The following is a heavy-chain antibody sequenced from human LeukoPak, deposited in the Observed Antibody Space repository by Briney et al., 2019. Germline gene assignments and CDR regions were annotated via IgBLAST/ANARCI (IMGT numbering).Heavy chain of an antibody. V-gene: IGHV1-69*13. D-gene: IGHD2-15*01. J-gene: IGHJ4*02. CDR3: AREGSYRSGGSCYYDY. CDR2: IIPIFGTA. CDR1: GGTFSSYA. Sequence: ASVKVSCTASGGTFSSYAISWVRQAPGQGLEWMGGIIPIFGTANYAQKFQGRVTITADESTSTAYMELSSLRSEDTAVYYCAREGSYRSGGSCYYDYWGQGTLVTVSS.